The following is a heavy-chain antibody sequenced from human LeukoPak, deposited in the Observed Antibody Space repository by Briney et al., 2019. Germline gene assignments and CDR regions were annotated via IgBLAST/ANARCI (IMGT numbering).Heavy chain of an antibody. CDR3: AREYGDQGTRNFDY. D-gene: IGHD4-17*01. CDR1: GASISTYF. J-gene: IGHJ4*02. Sequence: SETLSLTCTVSGASISTYFWTWIRQPAGKGLEWIGRIYPNGAINYNPSLKSRVTMSVDTSKNQFSRKLISVTAADTAVYYCAREYGDQGTRNFDYWGQGGLVTVSS. V-gene: IGHV4-4*07. CDR2: IYPNGAI.